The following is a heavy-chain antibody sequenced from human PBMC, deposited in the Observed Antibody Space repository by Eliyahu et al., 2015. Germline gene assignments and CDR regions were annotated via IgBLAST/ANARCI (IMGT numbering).Heavy chain of an antibody. CDR2: YDFEDGDT. Sequence: QVQLIQSGAEVKKPGASVRVSCRISGNSLSDLSMYWVRQAPGKGLEWLGGYDFEDGDTIYAQKFQGRVTMTEDTSTNTAYLEFNALRLEDTAVYYCAAAGEDWNGGPYYGMDVWGQGTTVTVSS. CDR1: GNSLSDLS. CDR3: AAAGEDWNGGPYYGMDV. J-gene: IGHJ6*02. D-gene: IGHD1-1*01. V-gene: IGHV1-24*01.